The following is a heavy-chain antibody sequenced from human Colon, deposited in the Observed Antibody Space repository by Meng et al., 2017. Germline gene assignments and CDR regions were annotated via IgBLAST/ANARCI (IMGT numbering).Heavy chain of an antibody. CDR1: CGSVSSGSYY. CDR3: ARGPLDY. V-gene: IGHV4-61*01. Sequence: QVPLHESGPGLVSSTEPLSLTCTCSCGSVSSGSYYWRWSLQPPEKGLEGIGYIYYTGSTNYNPSLKSRVTISVDTSKNQFSLKLSSVTAADTAVYYCARGPLDYWGQGTLVTVSS. J-gene: IGHJ4*02. CDR2: IYYTGST.